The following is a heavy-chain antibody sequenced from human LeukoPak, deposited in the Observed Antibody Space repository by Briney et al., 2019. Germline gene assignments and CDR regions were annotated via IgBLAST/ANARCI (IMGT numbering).Heavy chain of an antibody. CDR2: IDPEDGET. J-gene: IGHJ4*02. V-gene: IGHV1-69-2*01. D-gene: IGHD3-22*01. CDR3: ARGHPHYYDSSGYAN. Sequence: ASVRISCKASGYTFTDDLINWVQQAPGKGLEWMGHIDPEDGETKYAEKFQGRVTMTRNTSISTAYMELSSLRSEDTAVYYCARGHPHYYDSSGYANWGQGTLVTVSS. CDR1: GYTFTDDL.